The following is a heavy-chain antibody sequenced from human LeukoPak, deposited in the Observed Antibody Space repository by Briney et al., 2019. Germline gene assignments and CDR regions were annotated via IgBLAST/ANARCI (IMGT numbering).Heavy chain of an antibody. D-gene: IGHD3-22*01. Sequence: SETLSLTCAVYGGSFSGYYWSWIRQPPGKGLEWIGEINHSGSTNYNPSLKSRVTISVDTSKNQFSLKLSSVTAADTAVYYCARRQGYYSPERFDPWDQGTLVTVSS. CDR1: GGSFSGYY. J-gene: IGHJ5*02. CDR3: ARRQGYYSPERFDP. CDR2: INHSGST. V-gene: IGHV4-34*01.